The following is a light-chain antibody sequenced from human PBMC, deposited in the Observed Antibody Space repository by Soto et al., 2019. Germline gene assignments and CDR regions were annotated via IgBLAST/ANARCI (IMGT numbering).Light chain of an antibody. CDR2: GAS. J-gene: IGKJ1*01. V-gene: IGKV3-20*01. CDR3: QQYGSSPRT. Sequence: EILLTQSPGTLSLSPGERSTLSCRASQSASSSYLAWYQQKPGQAPRLLIYGASSRATGIPDRFSGSGSGTDFTLTISRLEPEDFAVYYCQQYGSSPRTFGQGTKVEIK. CDR1: QSASSSY.